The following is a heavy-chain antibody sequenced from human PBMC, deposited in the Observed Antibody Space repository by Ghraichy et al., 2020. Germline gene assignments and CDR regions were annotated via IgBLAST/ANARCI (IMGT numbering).Heavy chain of an antibody. D-gene: IGHD3-10*01. V-gene: IGHV4-4*09. Sequence: SETLSLTCTVSGGSISSYYWSWIRQPPGKGLEWIGYIYTSGSTNYNPSLKSRVTISVDTSKNQFSLKLSSVTAADTAVYYCARGPMVRGVPLDYWGQGTLVTVSS. CDR1: GGSISSYY. CDR3: ARGPMVRGVPLDY. CDR2: IYTSGST. J-gene: IGHJ4*02.